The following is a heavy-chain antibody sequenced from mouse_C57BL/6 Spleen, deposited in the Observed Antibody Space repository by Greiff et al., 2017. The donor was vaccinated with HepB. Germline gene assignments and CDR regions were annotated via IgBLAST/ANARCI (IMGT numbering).Heavy chain of an antibody. Sequence: EVKLVESGGGLVQPKGSLKLSCAASGFSFNTYAMNWVRQAPGKGLEWVARIRSKSNNYATYYADSVKDRFTISRDDSESMLYLQMNNLKTEDTAMYYCVRPSYDGYLYWYFDVWGTGTTVTVSS. CDR1: GFSFNTYA. CDR2: IRSKSNNYAT. V-gene: IGHV10-1*01. J-gene: IGHJ1*03. D-gene: IGHD2-3*01. CDR3: VRPSYDGYLYWYFDV.